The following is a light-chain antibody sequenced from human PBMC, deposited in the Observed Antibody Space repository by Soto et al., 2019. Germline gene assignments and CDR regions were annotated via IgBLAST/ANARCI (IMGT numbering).Light chain of an antibody. CDR3: LQYGSSPPT. Sequence: ELVLTQSPGTLSLSQGERATLSCRASQSVSSSYLTWYQQKPGQAPRLLIYGASSRATGIQDRFRGSWSGTDFTLTLGRLEPEDFAVYYCLQYGSSPPTCGQGTKVEIK. CDR1: QSVSSSY. V-gene: IGKV3-20*01. CDR2: GAS. J-gene: IGKJ1*01.